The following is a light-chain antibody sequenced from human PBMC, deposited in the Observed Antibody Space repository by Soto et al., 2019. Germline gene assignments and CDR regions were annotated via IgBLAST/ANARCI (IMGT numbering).Light chain of an antibody. CDR1: QTIGQY. Sequence: DIRMSQSPSSLSASVGDTVTMTCRAGQTIGQYVSWYRQKPGKAPDLLIYSASTLQRGVPSRFRGSGSETVFTRTISGLQPEDFGTYYCQESYSTPPAFGGGTKVDIK. CDR3: QESYSTPPA. V-gene: IGKV1-39*01. CDR2: SAS. J-gene: IGKJ4*01.